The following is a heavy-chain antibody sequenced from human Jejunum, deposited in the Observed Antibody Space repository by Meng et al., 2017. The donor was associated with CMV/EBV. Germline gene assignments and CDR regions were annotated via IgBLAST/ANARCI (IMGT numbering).Heavy chain of an antibody. Sequence: SGFTFSGYGMHWVRQAPGKGLEWVAVIWYDGSYKYYADSVKGRFSISRDNLKNTVYLQMNSLRADDTAVYYCARDDHSGSLVGFDYWGQGTLVTVSS. CDR1: GFTFSGYG. V-gene: IGHV3-33*01. CDR3: ARDDHSGSLVGFDY. J-gene: IGHJ4*02. CDR2: IWYDGSYK. D-gene: IGHD1-26*01.